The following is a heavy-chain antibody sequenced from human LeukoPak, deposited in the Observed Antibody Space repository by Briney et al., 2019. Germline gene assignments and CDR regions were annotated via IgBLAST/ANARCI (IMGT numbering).Heavy chain of an antibody. CDR2: IYHSGST. Sequence: SETLSLTCTVSGGSISSGGYYWSWIRQPPGKGLEWIGYIYHSGSTYYNPSLKGRVTISVDRSKNQFSLKLSSVTAADTAVYYCARPTGNYGDYSDAFDIWGQGTMVTVSS. J-gene: IGHJ3*02. CDR1: GGSISSGGYY. V-gene: IGHV4-30-2*01. CDR3: ARPTGNYGDYSDAFDI. D-gene: IGHD4-17*01.